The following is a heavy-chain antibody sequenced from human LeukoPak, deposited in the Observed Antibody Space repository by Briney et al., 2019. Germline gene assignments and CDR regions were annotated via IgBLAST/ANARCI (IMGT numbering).Heavy chain of an antibody. CDR3: ARAPGPICSSTSCRGGLIDY. D-gene: IGHD2-2*01. J-gene: IGHJ4*02. CDR1: GGSISSGGYY. V-gene: IGHV4-30-2*01. Sequence: SQTLSLTCTVSGGSISSGGYYWSWIRQPPGKGLEWIGYIYHSGSTYYNPSLKSRVTISVDRSKNQFSLKLSSVTAADTAVYYCARAPGPICSSTSCRGGLIDYWGQGTLVTVSS. CDR2: IYHSGST.